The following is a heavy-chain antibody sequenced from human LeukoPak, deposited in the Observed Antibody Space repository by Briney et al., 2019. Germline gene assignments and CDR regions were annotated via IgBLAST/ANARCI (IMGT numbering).Heavy chain of an antibody. CDR2: IRYDGSNK. D-gene: IGHD4-11*01. CDR3: AKDRLLQNYFDY. V-gene: IGHV3-30*02. CDR1: GFTFSSYG. Sequence: QSGGSLRLSCAASGFTFSSYGMHWVRQAPDKGLEWVAFIRYDGSNKYYADSVKGRFTISRDNSKNTLYLQMNSLRAEDTAVYYCAKDRLLQNYFDYWGQGTLVTVSS. J-gene: IGHJ4*02.